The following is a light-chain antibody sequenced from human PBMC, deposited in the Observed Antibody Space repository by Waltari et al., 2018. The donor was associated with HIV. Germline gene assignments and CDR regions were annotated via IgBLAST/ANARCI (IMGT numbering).Light chain of an antibody. J-gene: IGLJ3*02. CDR2: RNV. CDR3: QSYDTSLGGWV. V-gene: IGLV1-40*01. Sequence: VVTQSPLSLSVTLGQPASISCTGSRTHIGAGSDVHWYQQLPGPAPKLLLFRNVNRPSGVPDRFSGSKSGTSASLAITGLQAEDEADVYCQSYDTSLGGWVFGGGTKLTVL. CDR1: RTHIGAGSD.